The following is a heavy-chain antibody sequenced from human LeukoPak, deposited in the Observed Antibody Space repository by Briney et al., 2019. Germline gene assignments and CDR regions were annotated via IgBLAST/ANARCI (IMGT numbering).Heavy chain of an antibody. CDR1: GFTFSDYY. J-gene: IGHJ4*02. Sequence: GGSLRLSCAASGFTFSDYYMSWIRQAPGKGLEWVSYISSSGSTIYYADSVKGRFTISRDNSKNTLYLQMNSLRAEDTAVYYCAKVKGSGSYYRSIDYWGQGTLVTVSS. CDR2: ISSSGSTI. CDR3: AKVKGSGSYYRSIDY. D-gene: IGHD3-10*01. V-gene: IGHV3-11*01.